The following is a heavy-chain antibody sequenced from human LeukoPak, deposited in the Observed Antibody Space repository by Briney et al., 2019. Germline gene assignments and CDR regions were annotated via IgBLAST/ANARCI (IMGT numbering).Heavy chain of an antibody. Sequence: PGGSLRLPCAASGFTFSSYWMHWVRQAPRKGLVWVSRINSDGSTTSYVDSVKGRFTISRDNAKNTVYLQMNSLRADDTAVYYCSRTLFGMVNYWGQGTLVIVSS. J-gene: IGHJ4*02. CDR1: GFTFSSYW. V-gene: IGHV3-74*01. D-gene: IGHD3-3*01. CDR3: SRTLFGMVNY. CDR2: INSDGSTT.